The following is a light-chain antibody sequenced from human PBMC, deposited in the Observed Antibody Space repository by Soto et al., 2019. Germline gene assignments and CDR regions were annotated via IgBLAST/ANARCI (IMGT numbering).Light chain of an antibody. V-gene: IGKV3-15*01. CDR1: QSVSSS. CDR2: GTA. J-gene: IGKJ2*01. Sequence: EIVMTQSPANLSLSPGERATLSCRASQSVSSSLAWYQQKPCQAPRLLFYGTANRATGVPARFSGSGSGTEVTLAISSLQSEDCAVYYCQQYNNWPQSTFGQGNKLEIK. CDR3: QQYNNWPQST.